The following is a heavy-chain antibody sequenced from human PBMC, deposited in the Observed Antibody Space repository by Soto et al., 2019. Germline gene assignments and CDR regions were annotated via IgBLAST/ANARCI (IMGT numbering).Heavy chain of an antibody. Sequence: QITLKEAGPTLVRPAQTLTLTCDFSGFSLTSSHMGVAWIRQPPGKALEWLALIYWDDDKRYSPSLKNRLAISKDTSRNHVVLTITSVDPVDTATSFCAHAGDYDLLTFDHWGPGTMVTVAS. CDR3: AHAGDYDLLTFDH. CDR2: IYWDDDK. J-gene: IGHJ4*02. CDR1: GFSLTSSHMG. V-gene: IGHV2-5*02. D-gene: IGHD4-17*01.